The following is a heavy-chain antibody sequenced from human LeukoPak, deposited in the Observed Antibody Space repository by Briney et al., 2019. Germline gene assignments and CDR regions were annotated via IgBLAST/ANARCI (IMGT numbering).Heavy chain of an antibody. CDR2: INRDGSRT. CDR1: GFTFSNHW. J-gene: IGHJ4*02. CDR3: ARGGSNTAMAHDY. D-gene: IGHD5-18*01. V-gene: IGHV3-74*01. Sequence: GGSLRLSCAASGFTFSNHWMHWVRQAPGKGLMWVSRINRDGSRTDYADSVKGRFTISRDDAKNTLYLQVNSLRAEDTAVYFCARGGSNTAMAHDYWGQGTLVTVSS.